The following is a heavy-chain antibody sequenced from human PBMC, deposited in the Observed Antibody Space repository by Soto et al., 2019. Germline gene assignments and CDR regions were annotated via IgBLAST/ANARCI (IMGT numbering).Heavy chain of an antibody. CDR3: ARDRGSYSVDY. J-gene: IGHJ4*02. D-gene: IGHD4-4*01. V-gene: IGHV4-59*01. Sequence: PSETLSLTCTVSGGSISSYYWSWIRQPPGKGLEWIGYIYYSGSTNYNPSLKSRVTISVDTSKNQFSLKLSSVTAADTAVYYCARDRGSYSVDYWGQGTLVTVS. CDR1: GGSISSYY. CDR2: IYYSGST.